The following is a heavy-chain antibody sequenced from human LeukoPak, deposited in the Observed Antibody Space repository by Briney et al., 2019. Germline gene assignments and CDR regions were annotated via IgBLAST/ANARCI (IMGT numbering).Heavy chain of an antibody. V-gene: IGHV1-2*04. CDR1: GFTFTGYY. CDR3: ARDSATVTTPYFDY. CDR2: INLNNGGT. Sequence: ASVKVSCKSSGFTFTGYYMNWERQPPGQGLEWMGWINLNNGGTNYAQKFQGWVTMTRDTSISTAYMELSRLRDDDTAVYYCARDSATVTTPYFDYWGQGSLVTVSS. D-gene: IGHD4-17*01. J-gene: IGHJ4*02.